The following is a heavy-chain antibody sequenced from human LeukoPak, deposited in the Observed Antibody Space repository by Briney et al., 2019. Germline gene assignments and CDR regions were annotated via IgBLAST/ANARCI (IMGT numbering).Heavy chain of an antibody. CDR2: IYYSGST. J-gene: IGHJ4*02. CDR1: GGSISSYY. Sequence: SETLSLTCTVSGGSISSYYWSWIRQPPGKGLEWIGYIYYSGSTNYNPSLKSRVTISVDTSKSQFSLKLSSVTAADTAVYYCARERGSSWDFDYWGQGTLVTVSS. D-gene: IGHD6-13*01. V-gene: IGHV4-59*01. CDR3: ARERGSSWDFDY.